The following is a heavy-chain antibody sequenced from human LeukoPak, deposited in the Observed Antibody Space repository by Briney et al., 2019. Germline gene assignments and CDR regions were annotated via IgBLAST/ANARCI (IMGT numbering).Heavy chain of an antibody. V-gene: IGHV3-23*01. CDR1: RFTFSDYY. Sequence: GGSLRLSCAASRFTFSDYYMSWIRQAPGKGLEWVSAISGSGGSTYYADSVKGRFTISRDNSKNTLYLQMNSLRAEDTAVYYCAKAFSSGWYNYYYYMDVWGKGTTVTVSS. D-gene: IGHD6-19*01. CDR2: ISGSGGST. CDR3: AKAFSSGWYNYYYYMDV. J-gene: IGHJ6*03.